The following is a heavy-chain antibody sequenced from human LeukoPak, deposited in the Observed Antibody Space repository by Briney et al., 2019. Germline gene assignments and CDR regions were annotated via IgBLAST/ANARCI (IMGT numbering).Heavy chain of an antibody. CDR1: GYTFTSYG. D-gene: IGHD3-3*01. CDR2: ISAYNGNT. Sequence: GASVKVSCKASGYTFTSYGISWVRQAPGQGLEWMGWISAYNGNTNYAQKLQGRVTMTTDTSTSTGYMELRSLRSDDTAVYYCARVVGVVIPQVVFDYWGQGTLVTVSS. J-gene: IGHJ4*02. V-gene: IGHV1-18*01. CDR3: ARVVGVVIPQVVFDY.